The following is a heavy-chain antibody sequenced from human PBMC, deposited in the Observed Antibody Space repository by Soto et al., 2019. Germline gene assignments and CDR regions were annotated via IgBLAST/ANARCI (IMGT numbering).Heavy chain of an antibody. CDR3: ASHLYCSGGNCYPGPFDY. J-gene: IGHJ4*02. CDR2: IYYSGST. V-gene: IGHV4-39*01. Sequence: SETLSLTCTVSGGSISSSSYYWGWIRQPPGKGLEWIGSIYYSGSTYYNPSLKSRVTISVDTSKNQFSLKLSSVTAADTAVYYFASHLYCSGGNCYPGPFDYWGQGTLVTVSS. CDR1: GGSISSSSYY. D-gene: IGHD2-15*01.